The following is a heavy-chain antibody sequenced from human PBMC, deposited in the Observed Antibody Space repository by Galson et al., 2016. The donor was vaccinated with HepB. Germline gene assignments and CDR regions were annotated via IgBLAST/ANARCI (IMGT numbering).Heavy chain of an antibody. CDR3: ARGDPWYSSGWGPDY. CDR2: IWHDGSKK. Sequence: SLRLSCAASGFTFKTYAMHRVRQAPGKGLDWVAVIWHDGSKKYFADSTKGRFTVSRDDSKNTLYLQMNSLSVEDTAVYYCARGDPWYSSGWGPDYWGQGTLVAVSS. CDR1: GFTFKTYA. J-gene: IGHJ4*02. V-gene: IGHV3-33*01. D-gene: IGHD6-19*01.